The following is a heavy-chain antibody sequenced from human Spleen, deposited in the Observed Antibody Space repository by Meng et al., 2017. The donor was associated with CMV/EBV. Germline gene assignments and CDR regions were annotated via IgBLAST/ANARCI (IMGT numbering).Heavy chain of an antibody. Sequence: LRLSCTVSGGSISSGGYYWSWIRQHPGKGLEWIGYIYYSGSTYYNPSLRSRVTISVDTSKNQFSLKLSSVTAADTAVYYCARVLGDFWSGYINWFDPWGQGTLVTVSS. V-gene: IGHV4-31*03. CDR1: GGSISSGGYY. CDR3: ARVLGDFWSGYINWFDP. D-gene: IGHD3-3*01. J-gene: IGHJ5*02. CDR2: IYYSGST.